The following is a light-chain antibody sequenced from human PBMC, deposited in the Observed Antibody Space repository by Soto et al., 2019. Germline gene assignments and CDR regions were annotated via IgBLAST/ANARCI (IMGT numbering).Light chain of an antibody. CDR1: SSDVGGYNY. J-gene: IGLJ1*01. V-gene: IGLV2-14*03. CDR2: DVS. Sequence: QSALTQPASVSGSPGQSITISCTGTSSDVGGYNYVSWYQHHPGKAPKLMIYDVSNRPSGVSNRFSGSKSGNTASLTITGRLPENEEDYYCSSYITSNPRHFVFGTGTKVTVL. CDR3: SSYITSNPRHFV.